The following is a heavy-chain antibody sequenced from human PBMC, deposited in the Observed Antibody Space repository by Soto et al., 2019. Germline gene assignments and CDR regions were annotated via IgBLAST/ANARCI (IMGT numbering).Heavy chain of an antibody. D-gene: IGHD2-15*01. CDR2: IVGSGGST. J-gene: IGHJ4*02. Sequence: PGGSLRLSCAASGFTFTGYSMSWVRQAPGKGLEWVSAIVGSGGSTYYADSVKGRFTISRDNSKNTLFLQMNNLRAEDTAVYHCAKGGYCSGGRCYSGHFDCWGQGTLVTVSS. V-gene: IGHV3-23*01. CDR1: GFTFTGYS. CDR3: AKGGYCSGGRCYSGHFDC.